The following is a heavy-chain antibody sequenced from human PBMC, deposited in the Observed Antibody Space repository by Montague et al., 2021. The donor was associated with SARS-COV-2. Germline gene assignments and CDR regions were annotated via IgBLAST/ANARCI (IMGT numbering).Heavy chain of an antibody. Sequence: SETLSLTCTVSGDSISTSYWAWTRQPPGKGLEWIGYIYYSGRTSYNSSLKSRVTISVDTSKNQVSLNLSSVTAAATAVYFCARADRRSADTTHPYYYKGMDLWGQGTTVTVSS. V-gene: IGHV4-59*01. J-gene: IGHJ6*02. D-gene: IGHD3-3*01. CDR1: GDSISTSY. CDR2: IYYSGRT. CDR3: ARADRRSADTTHPYYYKGMDL.